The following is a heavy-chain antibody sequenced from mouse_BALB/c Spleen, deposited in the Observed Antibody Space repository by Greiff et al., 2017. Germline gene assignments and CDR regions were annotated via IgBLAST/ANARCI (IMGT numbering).Heavy chain of an antibody. Sequence: EVKLVESGGGLVQPGGSRKLSCAASGFTFSSFGMHWVRQAPEKGLEWVAYISSGSSTIYYADTVKGRFTISRDNPKNTLFLQMTSLRSEDTAMYYCARRGTVADYFDYWGQVTTLTVSS. CDR1: GFTFSSFG. CDR2: ISSGSSTI. D-gene: IGHD1-1*01. CDR3: ARRGTVADYFDY. J-gene: IGHJ2*01. V-gene: IGHV5-17*02.